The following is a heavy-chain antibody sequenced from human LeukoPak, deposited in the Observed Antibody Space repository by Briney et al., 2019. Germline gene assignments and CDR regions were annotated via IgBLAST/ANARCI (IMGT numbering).Heavy chain of an antibody. D-gene: IGHD4-17*01. V-gene: IGHV3-30*04. CDR2: ISYDGSNK. CDR3: ARDGVYYGEGFGWFDP. Sequence: GGSLRLSCAASGVTFSSYAMSWVRQAPGKGLEWVAVISYDGSNKYYADSVKGRFTISRDNSKNTLYLQMNSLRAEDTAVYYCARDGVYYGEGFGWFDPWGQGTLVTVSS. CDR1: GVTFSSYA. J-gene: IGHJ5*02.